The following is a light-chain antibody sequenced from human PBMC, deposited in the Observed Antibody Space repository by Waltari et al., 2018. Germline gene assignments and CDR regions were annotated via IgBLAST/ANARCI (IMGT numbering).Light chain of an antibody. CDR3: CSFAGSYTFV. CDR2: DVS. CDR1: SRAVGGYHS. V-gene: IGLV2-11*01. J-gene: IGLJ1*01. Sequence: QSALTQPRSVSGSPGQSVTISCTGTSRAVGGYHSVSWFQQHPGKVPKLLIYDVSERPSDVPDRFSGSKSANTASLTISGLQTEDEADYYCCSFAGSYTFVFGTGTRVTVL.